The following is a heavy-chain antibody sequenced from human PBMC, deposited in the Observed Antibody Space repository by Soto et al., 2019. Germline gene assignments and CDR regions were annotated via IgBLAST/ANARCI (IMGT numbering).Heavy chain of an antibody. D-gene: IGHD3-9*01. CDR3: ASWDYDVLTGYSYDD. Sequence: QVQLVQSGAEVKKPGSSVKVSCKASGGTFNNYGMGWVRQAPGQGLEWMGGIIPMIGRTNYAQKFQGRLTLTADASRSTAYMELRSLRSDDTAVYYCASWDYDVLTGYSYDDGGQGTRVPVSS. CDR1: GGTFNNYG. J-gene: IGHJ4*02. CDR2: IIPMIGRT. V-gene: IGHV1-69*01.